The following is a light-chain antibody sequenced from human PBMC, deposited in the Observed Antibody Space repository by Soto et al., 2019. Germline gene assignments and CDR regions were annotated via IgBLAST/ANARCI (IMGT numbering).Light chain of an antibody. J-gene: IGKJ1*01. CDR2: GAS. Sequence: EIVMTQSPATLSVSPGERATLSCRASQSVGSNFAWYQQKPGQAPRLLMYGASTRATGVPARFSGSGSGAEFTLTISSLQSEDFAVYYCQQYNNRPPWTFGQGTKVEIE. CDR1: QSVGSN. V-gene: IGKV3-15*01. CDR3: QQYNNRPPWT.